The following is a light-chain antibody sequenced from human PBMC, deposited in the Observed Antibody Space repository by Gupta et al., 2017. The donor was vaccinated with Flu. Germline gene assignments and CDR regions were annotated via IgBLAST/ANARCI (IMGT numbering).Light chain of an antibody. CDR3: QKYTNDAPA. CDR2: GAS. J-gene: IGKJ1*01. CDR1: KGIRDY. Sequence: GDRVPVTGRVSKGIRDYLAWYQQKPGKVTNLLIYGASALQSGVPSRFSGSGSGTHFTLTISSLQPEDVATYYCQKYTNDAPAFGKGTKVQVK. V-gene: IGKV1-27*01.